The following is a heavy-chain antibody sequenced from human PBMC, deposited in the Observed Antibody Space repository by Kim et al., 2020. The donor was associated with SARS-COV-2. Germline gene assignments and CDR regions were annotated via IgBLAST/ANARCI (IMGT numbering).Heavy chain of an antibody. CDR3: ARDVGGNLEN. CDR2: IKYDESES. D-gene: IGHD2-15*01. CDR1: GFSFSNYW. V-gene: IGHV3-7*01. J-gene: IGHJ4*02. Sequence: GGSLRLSCIASGFSFSNYWMAWVRQAPGKGPEWVANIKYDESESYYVDSVKGRFIISRDTGKRSLYLQMDSLRAEDTALYYCARDVGGNLENWGQGTLVT.